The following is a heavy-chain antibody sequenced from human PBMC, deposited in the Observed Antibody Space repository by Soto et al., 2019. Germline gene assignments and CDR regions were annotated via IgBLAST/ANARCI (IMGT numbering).Heavy chain of an antibody. Sequence: QVHLVQSGAEVKKPGASVKVSRQASGYAFTTYGITWVRQAPGQGLEWMGWISAHNGNTNYAQKLQGRVTVTRDTSTSTAYMELRSLRSDDTAVYYCARGRYVDYWGQGALVTVSS. V-gene: IGHV1-18*01. CDR3: ARGRYVDY. D-gene: IGHD1-1*01. CDR1: GYAFTTYG. J-gene: IGHJ4*02. CDR2: ISAHNGNT.